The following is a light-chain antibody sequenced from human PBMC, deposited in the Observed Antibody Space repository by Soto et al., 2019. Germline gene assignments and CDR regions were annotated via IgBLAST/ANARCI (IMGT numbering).Light chain of an antibody. Sequence: DIQLTQSPPTLSASVGDRVTITCRASQSIRYYLAWYQQMLGKASNLLFYVVSVLQSGFPSSFRGIGSGTVFTLTIISLQPDDFATYFCQHHNSYSQTFGQGTKVDIK. J-gene: IGKJ1*01. CDR2: VVS. CDR1: QSIRYY. CDR3: QHHNSYSQT. V-gene: IGKV1-5*01.